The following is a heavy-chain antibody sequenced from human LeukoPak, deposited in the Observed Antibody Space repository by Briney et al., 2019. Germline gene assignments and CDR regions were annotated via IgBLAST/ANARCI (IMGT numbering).Heavy chain of an antibody. CDR2: IIPILGIA. V-gene: IGHV1-69*04. J-gene: IGHJ6*02. CDR3: ARDPVGYYYGMDV. Sequence: SVKVPCKASGGTFSSYAISWVRQAPGQGLEWMGRIIPILGIANYAQKFQGRVTITADKSTSTAYMELSSLRSEDTAVYYCARDPVGYYYGMDVWGQGTTVTVSS. CDR1: GGTFSSYA.